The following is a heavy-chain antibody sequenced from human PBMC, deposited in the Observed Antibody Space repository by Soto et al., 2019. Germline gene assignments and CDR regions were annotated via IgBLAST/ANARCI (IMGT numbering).Heavy chain of an antibody. J-gene: IGHJ4*02. CDR2: TYYRSKWYN. Sequence: SQTLSLTCAISGDNVSSNSAAWNWIRQSPSRGLEWLGRTYYRSKWYNDYSESVRSRISINPDTSKNQFSLQLNSVTPEDTAVYYCARDXVAGGDFDYWGQATLVTVSS. D-gene: IGHD2-15*01. V-gene: IGHV6-1*01. CDR1: GDNVSSNSAA. CDR3: ARDXVAGGDFDY.